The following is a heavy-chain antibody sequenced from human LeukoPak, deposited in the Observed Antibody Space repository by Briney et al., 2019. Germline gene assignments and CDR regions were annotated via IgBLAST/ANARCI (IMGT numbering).Heavy chain of an antibody. V-gene: IGHV3-53*01. D-gene: IGHD2-2*01. CDR3: ARDDEDIVVVPAAHYYYYGMDV. Sequence: GGSLRLSCAASGFTVSSNYMSWVRQAPGKGLEWVSVIYSGGSTYYADSVKGRFTISRDNAKNSLYLQMNSLRAEDTAVYYCARDDEDIVVVPAAHYYYYGMDVWGQGTTVTVSS. J-gene: IGHJ6*02. CDR2: IYSGGST. CDR1: GFTVSSNY.